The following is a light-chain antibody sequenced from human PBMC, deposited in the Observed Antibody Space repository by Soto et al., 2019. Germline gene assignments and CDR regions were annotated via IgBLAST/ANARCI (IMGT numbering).Light chain of an antibody. CDR2: EVS. CDR1: SSDVGAYNY. V-gene: IGLV2-14*01. Sequence: QSALTQPASVSGSPGQSITISCTGTSSDVGAYNYVSWYQQHPGKAPKLMIYEVSYRPSGVSDRFSGSRSGNTASLTISGLQAEDESDYYCCSYAGSYTLYVFGTGTKLTVL. CDR3: CSYAGSYTLYV. J-gene: IGLJ1*01.